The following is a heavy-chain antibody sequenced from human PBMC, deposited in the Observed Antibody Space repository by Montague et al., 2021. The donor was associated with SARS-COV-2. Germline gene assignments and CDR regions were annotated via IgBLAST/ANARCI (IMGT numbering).Heavy chain of an antibody. J-gene: IGHJ4*02. V-gene: IGHV4-61*08. CDR2: IYYSGST. Sequence: SETLSLTCTVSGGSVSSGGYYWSWIRQPPGKGLEWIGYIYYSGSTNYNPPLKSRVTISLDTSKNQFSLKLTSVTAADTAVYYCAGVSLAAAATRSDYWGQGTLVTVSS. CDR3: AGVSLAAAATRSDY. D-gene: IGHD6-13*01. CDR1: GGSVSSGGYY.